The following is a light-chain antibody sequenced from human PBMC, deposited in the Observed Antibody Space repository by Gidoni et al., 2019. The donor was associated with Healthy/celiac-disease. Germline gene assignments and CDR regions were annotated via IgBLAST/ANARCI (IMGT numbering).Light chain of an antibody. CDR1: SSHIGEGYY. CDR3: QSYDSSLSGYV. CDR2: GNS. Sequence: QSVLTQPPSVSGAPGQRVTISCTGSSSHIGEGYYVHWYQQLPGTAPKLLIYGNSHRPSGVPDRFSGSKSGTSASLAITGLQAEDEADYYCQSYDSSLSGYVFGTGTKVTVL. V-gene: IGLV1-40*01. J-gene: IGLJ1*01.